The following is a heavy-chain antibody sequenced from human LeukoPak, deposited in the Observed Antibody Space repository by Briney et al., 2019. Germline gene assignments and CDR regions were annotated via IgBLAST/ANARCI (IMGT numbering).Heavy chain of an antibody. J-gene: IGHJ4*02. CDR1: GFTFSSYA. CDR2: IKSKTDGGTT. D-gene: IGHD3-22*01. V-gene: IGHV3-15*01. CDR3: TTVYYDSSGITTY. Sequence: GGSLRLSCAASGFTFSSYAMHWVRQAPGKGLEWVGRIKSKTDGGTTDYAAPVKGRFTISRDDSKNTLYLQMNSLKTEDTAVYYCTTVYYDSSGITTYWGQGTLVTVSS.